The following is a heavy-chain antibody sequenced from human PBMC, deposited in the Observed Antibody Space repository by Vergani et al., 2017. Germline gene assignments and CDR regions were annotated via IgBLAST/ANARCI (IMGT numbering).Heavy chain of an antibody. CDR3: AREYSSTSGRAFDF. J-gene: IGHJ3*01. V-gene: IGHV3-48*01. D-gene: IGHD2-2*01. CDR2: VSTGTKSQ. Sequence: EMQLLESGGGVIKPGGSLRLSCVVSGFDFSSYIMNWVRQAPGKGLEWVSFVSTGTKSQSYAESVKGRFTISRDSAKNSLYLQMDSLRAEDTAVYYCAREYSSTSGRAFDFWGQGTKVTVSS. CDR1: GFDFSSYI.